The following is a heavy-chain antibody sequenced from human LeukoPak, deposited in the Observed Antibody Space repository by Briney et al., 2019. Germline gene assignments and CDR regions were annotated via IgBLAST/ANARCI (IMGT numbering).Heavy chain of an antibody. CDR1: GFTFEDHT. CDR3: VTSIGTPLQFYYSYYYMAV. CDR2: VSSDGGTT. V-gene: IGHV3-43*01. D-gene: IGHD1-7*01. Sequence: GGSLRLSCAAAGFTFEDHTMHWVRQSPAQGVQWVSLVSSDGGTTYYADSVKGRFTISRDNNKNSLDLQLNTLTPDDTAVYYCVTSIGTPLQFYYSYYYMAVWGKGTTVTASS. J-gene: IGHJ6*03.